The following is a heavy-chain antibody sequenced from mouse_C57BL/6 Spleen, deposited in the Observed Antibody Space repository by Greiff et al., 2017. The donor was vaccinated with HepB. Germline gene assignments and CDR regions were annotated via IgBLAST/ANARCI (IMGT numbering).Heavy chain of an antibody. CDR2: ISSGGDYI. Sequence: EVQGVESGEGLVKPGGSLKLSCAASGFTFSSYAMSWVRQTPEKRLEWVAYISSGGDYIYYADTVKGRFTISRDNARNTLYLQMSSLKSEDTAMYYCTSQIGSYYSNLAWFAYWGQGTLVTVSA. CDR1: GFTFSSYA. CDR3: TSQIGSYYSNLAWFAY. V-gene: IGHV5-9-1*02. J-gene: IGHJ3*01. D-gene: IGHD2-5*01.